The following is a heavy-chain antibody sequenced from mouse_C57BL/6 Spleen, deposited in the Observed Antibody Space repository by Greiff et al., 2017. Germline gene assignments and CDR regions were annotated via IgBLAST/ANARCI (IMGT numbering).Heavy chain of an antibody. D-gene: IGHD1-1*01. CDR1: GYTFTSYG. CDR3: AMYGGSSYEGHY. J-gene: IGHJ2*01. Sequence: EVQLQQSGAELVRPGSSVKMSCKTSGYTFTSYGINWVKQRPGQGLEWIGYINIGNGYTEYNEKFKGKATLTSDTSSSTAYMQLSSLTSEDSAIYFCAMYGGSSYEGHYWGQGTTLTVSS. V-gene: IGHV1-58*01. CDR2: INIGNGYT.